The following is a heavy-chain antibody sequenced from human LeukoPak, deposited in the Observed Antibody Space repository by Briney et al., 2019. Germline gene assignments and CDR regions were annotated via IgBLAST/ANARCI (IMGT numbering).Heavy chain of an antibody. D-gene: IGHD3-22*01. Sequence: GGSLRLSCAASGFTFSTFAMIWVRQAPGKGLEWVANIKQDGSEKYYVDSVKGRFTISRDNAKNSLYLQMNSLRAEDTAVYYCARDGDTSGYSDWGQGTLVTVSS. CDR1: GFTFSTFA. CDR3: ARDGDTSGYSD. J-gene: IGHJ1*01. V-gene: IGHV3-7*01. CDR2: IKQDGSEK.